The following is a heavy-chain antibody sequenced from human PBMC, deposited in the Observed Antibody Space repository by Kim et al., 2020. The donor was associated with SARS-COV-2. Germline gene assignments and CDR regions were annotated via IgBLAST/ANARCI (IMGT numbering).Heavy chain of an antibody. V-gene: IGHV3-72*01. Sequence: GGSLRLSCAASGFTFSDHYMDWVRQAPGKGLEWVGRTRNKANSYTTEYAASGKGRSTISRDDSKNSLYLQMNSLKTEDTAVYYCARGGATIGAAFDIWGQGTMVTVSS. CDR1: GFTFSDHY. D-gene: IGHD1-26*01. CDR3: ARGGATIGAAFDI. CDR2: TRNKANSYTT. J-gene: IGHJ3*02.